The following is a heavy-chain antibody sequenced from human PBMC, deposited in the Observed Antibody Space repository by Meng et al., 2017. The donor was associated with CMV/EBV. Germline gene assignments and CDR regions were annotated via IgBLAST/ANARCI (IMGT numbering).Heavy chain of an antibody. Sequence: ASVKVSCKASGYTFTSYYMHWVRQAPGQGLEWMGWINPNSGGTNYAQKFQGRVTMTRDTSISTAYMELSRLRSDDTAVYYCARDHSTIFGVVIMENWFDPWGQGTLVTVSS. V-gene: IGHV1-2*02. CDR1: GYTFTSYY. CDR2: INPNSGGT. J-gene: IGHJ5*02. CDR3: ARDHSTIFGVVIMENWFDP. D-gene: IGHD3-3*01.